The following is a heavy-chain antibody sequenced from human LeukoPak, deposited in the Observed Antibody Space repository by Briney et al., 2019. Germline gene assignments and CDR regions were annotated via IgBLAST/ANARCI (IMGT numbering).Heavy chain of an antibody. Sequence: GGSLTLSCEASGITVSTNYMSWVRQAPGKGLEWVSVIDRGGDTYYADSVKGRFTISRDSSKNTLFLQMNSLRAEDTAMYYCARDCCLLAAAGHWGQGTLVTVSS. CDR3: ARDCCLLAAAGH. CDR1: GITVSTNY. J-gene: IGHJ4*02. CDR2: IDRGGDT. D-gene: IGHD6-13*01. V-gene: IGHV3-66*01.